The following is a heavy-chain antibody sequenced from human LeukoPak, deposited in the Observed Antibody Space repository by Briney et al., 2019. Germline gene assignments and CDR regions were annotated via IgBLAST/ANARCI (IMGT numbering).Heavy chain of an antibody. V-gene: IGHV3-7*01. J-gene: IGHJ6*04. Sequence: GGSLRLSCAASAFTFSGYWMSWVRQAPGKGLEWVANIKQDGSEKYYVDSVKGRFTISRDNAKNSLYLQMNSLRAEDTAVYYCAELGITMIGGVWGKGTTVTISS. CDR2: IKQDGSEK. D-gene: IGHD3-10*02. CDR3: AELGITMIGGV. CDR1: AFTFSGYW.